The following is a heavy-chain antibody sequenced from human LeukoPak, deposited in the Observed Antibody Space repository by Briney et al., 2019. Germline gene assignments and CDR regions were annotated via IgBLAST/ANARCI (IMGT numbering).Heavy chain of an antibody. CDR3: ARKKWSMNDAFDI. J-gene: IGHJ3*02. V-gene: IGHV4-28*01. CDR1: GYSISGSNW. D-gene: IGHD2-15*01. CDR2: IYYSGST. Sequence: PSDTLSLTCAVSGYSISGSNWWGWIRQPPGKGLEWIGYIYYSGSTYYNPSLKSRVTMSVDTSKNQFSLKLSSVTAVDTAVYYCARKKWSMNDAFDIWGQGTMVTVSS.